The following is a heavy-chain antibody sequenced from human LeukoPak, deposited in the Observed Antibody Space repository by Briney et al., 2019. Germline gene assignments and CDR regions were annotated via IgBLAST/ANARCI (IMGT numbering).Heavy chain of an antibody. CDR2: IYCSGST. CDR1: GGSISSYY. Sequence: PSETLSLTCTVSGGSISSYYWSWIRQPPGKGLEWIGYIYCSGSTNYNPSLKSRVTISVDTSKNQFSLQLNSVTPEDTAVYYCAKGRWLQLDAFDIWGQGTMVTVSS. CDR3: AKGRWLQLDAFDI. V-gene: IGHV4-59*12. D-gene: IGHD5-24*01. J-gene: IGHJ3*02.